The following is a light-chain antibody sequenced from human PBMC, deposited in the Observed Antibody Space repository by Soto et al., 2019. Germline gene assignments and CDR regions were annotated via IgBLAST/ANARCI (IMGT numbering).Light chain of an antibody. CDR1: KLGDKY. CDR2: QDS. V-gene: IGLV3-1*01. J-gene: IGLJ2*01. Sequence: SYELTQPPAVSVCPGQTASITCSGDKLGDKYACCYQQKPGQSPVLVIYQDSKLPAGIPERFSGSTCGNTAPLTISGTQAMDEADYSCQAWDSSTVVFGGGTKLTVL. CDR3: QAWDSSTVV.